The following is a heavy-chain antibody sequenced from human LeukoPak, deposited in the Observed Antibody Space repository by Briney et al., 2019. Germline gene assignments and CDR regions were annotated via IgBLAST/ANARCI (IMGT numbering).Heavy chain of an antibody. D-gene: IGHD3-9*01. J-gene: IGHJ4*02. CDR1: GGSFSNYY. V-gene: IGHV4-59*10. CDR3: ARGVILTGYYAYFDY. Sequence: SETLSLTCAVYGGSFSNYYWSWIRQPAGKGLEWLGRIYTSENTNYNPSLKSRVTMSVDTSKNQFSLKLSSVTAADTAVYYCARGVILTGYYAYFDYWGQGTLVTVSS. CDR2: IYTSENT.